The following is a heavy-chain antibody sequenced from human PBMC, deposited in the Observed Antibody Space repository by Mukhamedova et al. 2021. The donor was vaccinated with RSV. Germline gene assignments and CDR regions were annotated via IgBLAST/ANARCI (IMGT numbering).Heavy chain of an antibody. J-gene: IGHJ3*02. D-gene: IGHD5-12*01. V-gene: IGHV3-23*01. Sequence: KGRFTISRDNSKNTLYLQMNSLRAEDTALYYCAKQGGSRAFDIWGQGTMVTVSS. CDR3: AKQGGSRAFDI.